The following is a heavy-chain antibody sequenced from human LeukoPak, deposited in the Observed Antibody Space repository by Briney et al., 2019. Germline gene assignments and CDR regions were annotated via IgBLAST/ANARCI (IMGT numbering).Heavy chain of an antibody. J-gene: IGHJ1*01. CDR1: GFTFSSYA. Sequence: GGSLRLSCAASGFTFSSYAMSWVRQAPGKGLEWVSSINTSGGSTSYADSVRGRFTISRDNSKNTLYLQMNSLRAEDTALYYCVCYDNAAEYFHYWGQGTLVTVSS. D-gene: IGHD3-22*01. V-gene: IGHV3-23*01. CDR2: INTSGGST. CDR3: VCYDNAAEYFHY.